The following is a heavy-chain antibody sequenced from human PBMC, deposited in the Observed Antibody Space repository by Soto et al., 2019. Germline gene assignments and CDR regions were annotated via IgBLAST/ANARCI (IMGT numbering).Heavy chain of an antibody. V-gene: IGHV1-8*01. CDR2: MNPNSGNT. J-gene: IGHJ6*03. CDR1: GYTFTSYD. CDR3: ARVTNYYYYMDV. Sequence: GASVKVSCKASGYTFTSYDLNWVRQATGQGLEWMGWMNPNSGNTGYAQKFQGRVTMTRNTSISTAYMELSSLRSEDTAVYYCARVTNYYYYMDVWGKGTTVTVSS.